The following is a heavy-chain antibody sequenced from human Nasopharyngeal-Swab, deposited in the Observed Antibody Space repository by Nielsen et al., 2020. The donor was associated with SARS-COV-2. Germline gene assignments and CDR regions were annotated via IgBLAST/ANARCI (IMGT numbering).Heavy chain of an antibody. V-gene: IGHV4-34*01. CDR2: INHSGST. CDR3: ARDNFWSGHYHV. CDR1: GGSFSGYY. Sequence: SQTLSLTRAVYGGSFSGYYWSWIRQPPGKGLEWIGEINHSGSTNYNPSLKSRVTISVDTSKNQFSLKLSSVTAADTAVYYCARDNFWSGHYHVWGQGTTVTVSS. D-gene: IGHD3-3*01. J-gene: IGHJ6*02.